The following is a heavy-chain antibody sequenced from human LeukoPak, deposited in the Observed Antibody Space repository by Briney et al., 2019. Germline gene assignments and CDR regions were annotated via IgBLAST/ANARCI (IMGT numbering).Heavy chain of an antibody. CDR1: GGSISSYY. V-gene: IGHV4-59*08. Sequence: PSETLSLTCTVPGGSISSYYWSWIRQSPGKGLEWIGYIYYSGSTNYNPSLKSRVTISVDTSKYQFSLKLSSVAAADTAVYYCARQLCSGGSCYGLSFDYWGQGTLVTVSS. D-gene: IGHD2-15*01. J-gene: IGHJ4*02. CDR3: ARQLCSGGSCYGLSFDY. CDR2: IYYSGST.